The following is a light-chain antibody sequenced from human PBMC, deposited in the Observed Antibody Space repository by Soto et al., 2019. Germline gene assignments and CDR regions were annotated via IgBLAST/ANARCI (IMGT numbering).Light chain of an antibody. CDR2: GAS. J-gene: IGKJ1*01. V-gene: IGKV3-15*01. CDR1: QSFSST. CDR3: QQYNNWPPWT. Sequence: EIVMTQSPATLSVSPGERATPPCRPSQSFSSTLPWYQQKPGQAPRLLIYGASTRATGIPARFSGSGSGTEFTLTISSLQSEDFAVYYCQQYNNWPPWTFGQGTKVEIK.